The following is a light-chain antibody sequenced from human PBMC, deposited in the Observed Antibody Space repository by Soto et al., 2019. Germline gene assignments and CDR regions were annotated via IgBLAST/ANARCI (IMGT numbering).Light chain of an antibody. CDR1: NIGSKR. J-gene: IGLJ1*01. V-gene: IGLV3-21*02. CDR3: QVWDSNSVYV. Sequence: SSALTQPPSASVAPGPTARITCGGKNIGSKRVHWYQQKPGQAHVLVVYDDSDRPSGIPERFSGSNSGNTATLSISRVEAGDEADYYCQVWDSNSVYVFGTGTKVTVL. CDR2: DDS.